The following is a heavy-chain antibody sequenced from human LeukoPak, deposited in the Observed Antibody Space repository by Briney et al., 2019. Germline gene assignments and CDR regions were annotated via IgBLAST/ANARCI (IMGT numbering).Heavy chain of an antibody. CDR1: GGSISSSSYF. V-gene: IGHV4-39*07. J-gene: IGHJ4*02. D-gene: IGHD3-10*01. CDR2: IYYSGST. CDR3: ARGKYYYGSGTYYPFDY. Sequence: SETLSLTCTVSGGSISSSSYFWAWIRQPPGKGLEWIGSIYYSGSTYYNPSLNSRVTISVDTSNNQFSLKLSSVTAADTALYYCARGKYYYGSGTYYPFDYWGQGTLVTVSS.